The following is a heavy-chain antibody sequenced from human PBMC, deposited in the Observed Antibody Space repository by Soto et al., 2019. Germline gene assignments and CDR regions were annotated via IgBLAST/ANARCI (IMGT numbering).Heavy chain of an antibody. CDR1: GFTFSSYS. J-gene: IGHJ4*02. CDR3: ARDRSDYIWGSYRLDY. Sequence: PGGSLRLSCAASGFTFSSYSMNWVRQAPGKGLEWVSYISSSSSTIYYADSVKGRFTISRDNAKNSLYLQMNSLGAEDTAVYYCARDRSDYIWGSYRLDYWGQGTLVTVSS. V-gene: IGHV3-48*01. D-gene: IGHD3-16*02. CDR2: ISSSSSTI.